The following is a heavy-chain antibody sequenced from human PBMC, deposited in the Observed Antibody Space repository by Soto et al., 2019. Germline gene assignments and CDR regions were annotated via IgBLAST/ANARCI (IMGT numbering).Heavy chain of an antibody. V-gene: IGHV4-34*01. CDR2: ITHSGST. D-gene: IGHD3-16*01. CDR3: ARGPPQYNDYYFLFDY. Sequence: PSETLSLTCAVYGGSFSGYYWSWIRQPPGKGLEWIGEITHSGSTNFNTSLKSRVTISVDTSKNQFSLKLSSVNAADTAVYYCARGPPQYNDYYFLFDYWGQGAPVTVSS. J-gene: IGHJ4*02. CDR1: GGSFSGYY.